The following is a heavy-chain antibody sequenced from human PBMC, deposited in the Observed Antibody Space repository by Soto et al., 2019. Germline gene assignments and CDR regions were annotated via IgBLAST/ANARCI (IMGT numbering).Heavy chain of an antibody. D-gene: IGHD2-21*02. CDR2: IPQDGVDG. J-gene: IGHJ6*02. CDR1: GFTFSMYS. CDR3: ARDHLILPAHDFFYGSDV. V-gene: IGHV3-7*03. Sequence: GGSLRLSCEVSGFTFSMYSMSWVRQNPGKGLEWVAKIPQDGVDGHYADSVKGRFTISRDNGKNSLYLQLNNLRAEDTAVYYCARDHLILPAHDFFYGSDVWGRGATVTVSS.